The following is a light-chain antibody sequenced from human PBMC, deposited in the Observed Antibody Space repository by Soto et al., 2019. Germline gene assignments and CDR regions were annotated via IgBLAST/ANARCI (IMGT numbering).Light chain of an antibody. Sequence: EFVLTQSPGKLSLSPGERATLSCRASQSISSSFLAWYQQKPGQAPRLLIYGASSRGTGIPDRFSGSGSGTDFTLTISRLEHEDVAVYYCQQYGSSPPLTFGGGTKVEIK. CDR3: QQYGSSPPLT. V-gene: IGKV3-20*01. J-gene: IGKJ4*01. CDR1: QSISSSF. CDR2: GAS.